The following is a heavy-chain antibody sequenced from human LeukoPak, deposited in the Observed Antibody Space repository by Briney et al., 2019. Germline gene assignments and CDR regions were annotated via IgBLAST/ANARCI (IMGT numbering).Heavy chain of an antibody. CDR1: GFTFSSYS. Sequence: GGSLRLSCAASGFTFSSYSMNWVRQAPGKGLEGVSSISSSSSYIYYADSVKGRFTISRDNAKNSLYLQMNSLRAEDTAVYYCAREGHQLWSTGNKYYFDYWGQGTLVTVSS. D-gene: IGHD5-18*01. J-gene: IGHJ4*02. CDR2: ISSSSSYI. V-gene: IGHV3-21*01. CDR3: AREGHQLWSTGNKYYFDY.